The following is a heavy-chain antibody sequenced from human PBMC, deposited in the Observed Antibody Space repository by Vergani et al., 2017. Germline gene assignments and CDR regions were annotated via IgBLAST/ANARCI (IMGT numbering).Heavy chain of an antibody. V-gene: IGHV3-66*02. D-gene: IGHD2-15*01. CDR1: GFRVTTYY. CDR2: IKSDVRT. J-gene: IGHJ4*01. Sequence: VELLESGGGLAQPGGSQRVSCSASGFRVTTYYMSWVRQAPGKGLEWVSVIKSDVRTSYAESVRGRFTISRDTSRNAVYLQMNILRVEDTGVYYCTRSECSGTTCYGHYFDLWGHGILVTVSS. CDR3: TRSECSGTTCYGHYFDL.